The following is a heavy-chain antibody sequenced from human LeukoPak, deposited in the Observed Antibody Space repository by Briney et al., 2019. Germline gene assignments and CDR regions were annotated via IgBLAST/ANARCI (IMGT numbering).Heavy chain of an antibody. CDR3: ARVYSSGWSDPFYYYYGMDV. V-gene: IGHV1-18*01. CDR2: ISAYNGNT. Sequence: GASVKVSCEASGYTFTSYGISWVRQAPGQGLEWMGWISAYNGNTNYAQKLQGRVTMTTDTSTSTAYMELRSLRSDDTAVYYCARVYSSGWSDPFYYYYGMDVWGQGTTVTVSS. CDR1: GYTFTSYG. D-gene: IGHD6-19*01. J-gene: IGHJ6*02.